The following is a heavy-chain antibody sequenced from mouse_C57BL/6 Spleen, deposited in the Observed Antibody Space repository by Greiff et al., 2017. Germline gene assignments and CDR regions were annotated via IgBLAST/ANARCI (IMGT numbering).Heavy chain of an antibody. V-gene: IGHV14-1*01. CDR1: GFNIKDYY. Sequence: DVQLQESGAELVRPGASVKLSCTASGFNIKDYYMHWVKQRPEQGLEWIGRIDPEDGDTEYAPKFQGQATMTADTSSNTAYLQLSSLTSEATAVXCGTQEVYAIDYWGQGTSVTVSS. J-gene: IGHJ4*01. CDR3: TQEVYAIDY. CDR2: IDPEDGDT.